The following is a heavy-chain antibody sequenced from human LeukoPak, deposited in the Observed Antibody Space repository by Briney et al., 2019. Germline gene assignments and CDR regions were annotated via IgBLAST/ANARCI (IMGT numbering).Heavy chain of an antibody. CDR1: GFTFSTYT. D-gene: IGHD4-17*01. Sequence: GGSLRLSCAASGFTFSTYTMHWVRQAPGKGLEYVSAISSDGVNTYYANSVKGRFTISRDNSKNTLYLQMGSLRGEDMAMYYCARDEYGDYIFNYWGQGTQVTVSS. J-gene: IGHJ4*02. CDR3: ARDEYGDYIFNY. CDR2: ISSDGVNT. V-gene: IGHV3-64*01.